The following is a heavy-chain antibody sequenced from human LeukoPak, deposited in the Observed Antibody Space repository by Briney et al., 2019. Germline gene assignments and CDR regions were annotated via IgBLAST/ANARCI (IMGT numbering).Heavy chain of an antibody. Sequence: PSQTLSLTCTVSGGSISSGGYYWSWIRQHPGKGLEWIGYIYYSGSTYYNPSLKSRVTISVDTSKNQFSLKLSSVTAAGTAVYYCARALRGVAAAGTPNWFDPWGQGTLVTVSS. CDR3: ARALRGVAAAGTPNWFDP. J-gene: IGHJ5*02. D-gene: IGHD6-13*01. CDR2: IYYSGST. CDR1: GGSISSGGYY. V-gene: IGHV4-31*03.